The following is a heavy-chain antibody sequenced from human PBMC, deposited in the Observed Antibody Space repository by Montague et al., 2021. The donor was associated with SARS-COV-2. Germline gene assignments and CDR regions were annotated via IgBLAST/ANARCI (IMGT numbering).Heavy chain of an antibody. CDR3: AKFQLYHGSGFGWFDK. J-gene: IGHJ3*01. V-gene: IGHV4-38-2*02. D-gene: IGHD3-10*01. CDR1: SFSIASGYW. CDR2: LHHRGTR. Sequence: SETLSLTCTVSSFSIASGYWCACIRVPRGRRPGLVGILHHRGTRYHNLFLKRRVTMSADPSKNQSSLILTPLTAADTAVYYCAKFQLYHGSGFGWFDKGGPGMMVAVSS.